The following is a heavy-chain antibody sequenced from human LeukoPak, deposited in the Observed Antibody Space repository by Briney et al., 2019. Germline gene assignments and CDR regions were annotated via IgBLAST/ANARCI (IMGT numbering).Heavy chain of an antibody. J-gene: IGHJ4*02. V-gene: IGHV4-38-2*02. Sequence: SETLSLTCTVSGYSFSSGYHWGWIRQSPGKGLEWIGSIYHTGDSYYSPSLKSRATISIDTSKNQLSLKLTTVTAADTAVYYCARLRMVAFYYFDYWGQGTRVTVSS. D-gene: IGHD2-15*01. CDR3: ARLRMVAFYYFDY. CDR1: GYSFSSGYH. CDR2: IYHTGDS.